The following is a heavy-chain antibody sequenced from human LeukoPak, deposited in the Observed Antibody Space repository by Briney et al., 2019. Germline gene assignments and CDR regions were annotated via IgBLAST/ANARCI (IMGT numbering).Heavy chain of an antibody. V-gene: IGHV3-30*02. CDR3: SRERGLYYESSGSPTAVFDP. D-gene: IGHD3-22*01. CDR2: IRYDGSNK. Sequence: PGFTHSLSHVACGFTFHHYGKQWLHQAPAKGREGVAFIRYDGSNKYYADSLKGRFTISRDNSKNTLYLQMNSLRAEDTAVYYSSRERGLYYESSGSPTAVFDPWVQGPLVTVSS. CDR1: GFTFHHYG. J-gene: IGHJ5*02.